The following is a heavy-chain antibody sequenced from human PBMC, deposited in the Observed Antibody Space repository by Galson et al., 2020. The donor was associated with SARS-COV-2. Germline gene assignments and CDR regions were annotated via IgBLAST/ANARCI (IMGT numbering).Heavy chain of an antibody. CDR3: ARAIYCSGSYCDY. J-gene: IGHJ4*02. CDR2: INHSGST. V-gene: IGHV4-34*01. Sequence: WIGEINHSGSTNYNPSLKSRVTISVDTSKNQFSLKLSSVTAADTAVYYCARAIYCSGSYCDYWGQGSLVTVSS. D-gene: IGHD3-10*01.